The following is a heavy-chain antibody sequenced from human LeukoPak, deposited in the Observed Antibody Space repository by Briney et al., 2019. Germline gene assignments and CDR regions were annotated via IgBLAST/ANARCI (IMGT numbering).Heavy chain of an antibody. J-gene: IGHJ6*03. Sequence: ASVKVSCKASGYTFTSYDINWVRQATGQGLEWMGWMNPNSGNTGCAQKFQGRVTITRNTSISTAYMELSSLRSEDTAVYYCARLRSGVPGYKDFYYMDVWGKGTTVTISS. D-gene: IGHD2-15*01. CDR1: GYTFTSYD. CDR2: MNPNSGNT. V-gene: IGHV1-8*03. CDR3: ARLRSGVPGYKDFYYMDV.